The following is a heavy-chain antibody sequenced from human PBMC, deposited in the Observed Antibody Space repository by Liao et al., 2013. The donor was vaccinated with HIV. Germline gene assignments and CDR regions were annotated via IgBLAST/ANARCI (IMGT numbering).Heavy chain of an antibody. J-gene: IGHJ2*01. D-gene: IGHD6-19*01. CDR1: NGSFSGYY. CDR3: ARSPEQWLVPNWYFDL. V-gene: IGHV4-34*02. Sequence: QVQLQQWGAGLLKPSETLSLTCAVYNGSFSGYYWSWIRQPPGKGLEWIGEINHSGSTNYNPTLKSRVTMSADTSKNQFSLRLRSVTAADTAVYYCARSPEQWLVPNWYFDLWGRGTLVTVSS. CDR2: INHSGST.